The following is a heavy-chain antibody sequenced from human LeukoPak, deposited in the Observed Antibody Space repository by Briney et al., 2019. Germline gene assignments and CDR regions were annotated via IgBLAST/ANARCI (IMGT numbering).Heavy chain of an antibody. CDR3: ARVEPRRAFDY. J-gene: IGHJ4*02. Sequence: ASVKVSCKASGYTFTGYYMHWVRQAPGQGLEWMGWISAYNGNTNYAQKLQGRVTMTTDTSTSTAYMELRSLRSDDTAVYYCARVEPRRAFDYWGQGTLVTVSS. CDR1: GYTFTGYY. V-gene: IGHV1-18*04. D-gene: IGHD1-14*01. CDR2: ISAYNGNT.